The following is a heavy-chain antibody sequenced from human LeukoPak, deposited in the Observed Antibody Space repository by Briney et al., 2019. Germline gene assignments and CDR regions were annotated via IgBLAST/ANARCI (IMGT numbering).Heavy chain of an antibody. D-gene: IGHD3-10*01. CDR3: ARHGSITMVRGKRRYYYMDV. CDR1: GFTFNSYA. V-gene: IGHV3-66*04. Sequence: GGSLRLSCAASGFTFNSYAMSWVRQAPGKGLEWVSVIYNGDGTYYADSVKGRFTISRDNSKNTLYLQMNSLRAEDTAVYYCARHGSITMVRGKRRYYYMDVWGKGTTVTISS. J-gene: IGHJ6*03. CDR2: IYNGDGT.